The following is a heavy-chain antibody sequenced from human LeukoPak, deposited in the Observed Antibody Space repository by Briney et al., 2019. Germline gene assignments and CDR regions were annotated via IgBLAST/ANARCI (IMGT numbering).Heavy chain of an antibody. J-gene: IGHJ6*03. Sequence: PGGSLRLSCAASGFTFSNYWMSWVRQAPGKGLEWVANIKQDGSEKYYVDSVKGRFTISRDNAKNSLYLQMSSLRAEDTAVYYCARRGGVGATQNPFYYYYMDVWGKGTTVTVSS. V-gene: IGHV3-7*01. D-gene: IGHD1-26*01. CDR3: ARRGGVGATQNPFYYYYMDV. CDR2: IKQDGSEK. CDR1: GFTFSNYW.